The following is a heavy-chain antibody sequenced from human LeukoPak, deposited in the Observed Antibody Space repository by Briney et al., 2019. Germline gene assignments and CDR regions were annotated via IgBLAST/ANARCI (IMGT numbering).Heavy chain of an antibody. CDR1: GGSIRSYY. D-gene: IGHD1-26*01. CDR2: IYYSGST. Sequence: SETLSLTCTVSGGSIRSYYWSWIRQPPGKGLEWIAYIYYSGSTNYNPSLKSRVTISVDTSKNQFSLKLSSVTAADTAVYYCARSPTKVVGAKGPYYFDYWGQGTLVTVSS. CDR3: ARSPTKVVGAKGPYYFDY. J-gene: IGHJ4*02. V-gene: IGHV4-59*01.